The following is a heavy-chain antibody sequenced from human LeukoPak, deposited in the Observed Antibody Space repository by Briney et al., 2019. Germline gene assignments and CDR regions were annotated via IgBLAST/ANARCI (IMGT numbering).Heavy chain of an antibody. J-gene: IGHJ3*02. CDR3: TRVRNSNNWWGAFDI. CDR1: GYTFTGYY. V-gene: IGHV1-18*04. Sequence: GASVKVSCKASGYTFTGYYMSWVRQAPGQRLEWMGWISPNNGNTHYAQGVQGRVTMTTDTSRSTAYMELRSLRSDDTAVYYCTRVRNSNNWWGAFDIWGQGTMVTVSS. CDR2: ISPNNGNT. D-gene: IGHD1-1*01.